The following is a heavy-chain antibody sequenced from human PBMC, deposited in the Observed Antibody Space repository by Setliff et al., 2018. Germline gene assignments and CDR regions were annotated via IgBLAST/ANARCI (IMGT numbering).Heavy chain of an antibody. V-gene: IGHV4-39*01. Sequence: PSETLSLTCTVSGGSISSSSYYWGWIRQPPGKGLEWIGSIYYSGSTYYNPSLKSRVTISVDTSKNHFSPRVRSVTAADTPEDYCATHVVPKRAHCTTVNQAWGQESLVTVSS. CDR1: GGSISSSSYY. CDR3: ATHVVPKRAHCTTVNQA. J-gene: IGHJ4*02. CDR2: IYYSGST. D-gene: IGHD2-8*01.